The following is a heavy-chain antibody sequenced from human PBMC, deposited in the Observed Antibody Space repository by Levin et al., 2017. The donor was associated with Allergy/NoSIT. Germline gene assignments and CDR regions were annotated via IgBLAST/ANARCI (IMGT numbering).Heavy chain of an antibody. CDR2: VSLYNSNT. Sequence: PGESLKISCQASGYTFSDYGISWVRQAPGQGLEWMGWVSLYNSNTNPTLELQDRLTMTTDTTTTTAYMELRSLRSDDTAVYYCARDSHKDGGTASTVDFYYYGLDVWGQGTTVTVSS. CDR3: ARDSHKDGGTASTVDFYYYGLDV. J-gene: IGHJ6*02. V-gene: IGHV1-18*04. D-gene: IGHD2-8*02. CDR1: GYTFSDYG.